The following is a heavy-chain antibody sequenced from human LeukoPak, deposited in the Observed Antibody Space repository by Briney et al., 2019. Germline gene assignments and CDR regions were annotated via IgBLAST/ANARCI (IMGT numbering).Heavy chain of an antibody. J-gene: IGHJ4*02. CDR2: IYYSGST. CDR3: ARRVEVVVTAPTGGIIDY. D-gene: IGHD2-21*02. CDR1: GGSISSSSYY. Sequence: SETLSLTCTVSGGSISSSSYYWGWIRQPPGKGLVWIGSIYYSGSTYYNPSLKSPVTISVDTSKNQFSLKLSSVTAADTAVYYCARRVEVVVTAPTGGIIDYWGQGTLVTVSS. V-gene: IGHV4-39*07.